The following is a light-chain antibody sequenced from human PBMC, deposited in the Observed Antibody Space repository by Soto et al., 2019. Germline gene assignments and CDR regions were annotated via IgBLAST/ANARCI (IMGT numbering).Light chain of an antibody. CDR3: QESYTIPAVS. J-gene: IGKJ4*01. CDR2: AAS. Sequence: DLQMTQSPSSLSASVGDRVTITCRASQNIDNYLNWYQHKPGKAPRLLIYAASTLQSGVPSRFSGSGSGTDFTLTISGLQTEDFATYFCQESYTIPAVSFGGGTKVEIK. CDR1: QNIDNY. V-gene: IGKV1-39*01.